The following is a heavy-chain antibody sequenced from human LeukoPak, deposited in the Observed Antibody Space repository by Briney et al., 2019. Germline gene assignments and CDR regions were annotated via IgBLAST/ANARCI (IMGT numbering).Heavy chain of an antibody. J-gene: IGHJ6*03. Sequence: SETLSLTCTVSGGSISGYYWGWIRQPPGKGLEWIGSIRCGSTNYTPSLKSRVTISVDTSKNQFSLKLSSVTAADTAVYYCARGYCSGGSCSSYYYYNYMDVWGKGTTVTVSS. CDR2: IRCGST. CDR1: GGSISGYY. CDR3: ARGYCSGGSCSSYYYYNYMDV. D-gene: IGHD2-15*01. V-gene: IGHV4-39*07.